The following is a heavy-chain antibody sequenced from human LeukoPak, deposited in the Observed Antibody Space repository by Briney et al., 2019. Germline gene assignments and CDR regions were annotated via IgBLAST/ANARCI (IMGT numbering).Heavy chain of an antibody. CDR1: GFTVSSYY. CDR3: AREDGSGWRLPEN. D-gene: IGHD6-19*01. CDR2: IYDGGST. J-gene: IGHJ4*02. Sequence: GGSLRLSCAASGFTVSSYYMTWVRQAPGKGLEWVSIIYDGGSTYFADSVKGRFSISRDSSKNTLFLQMNSLRAEDTAVYYCAREDGSGWRLPENWGQGSLVTVSS. V-gene: IGHV3-66*01.